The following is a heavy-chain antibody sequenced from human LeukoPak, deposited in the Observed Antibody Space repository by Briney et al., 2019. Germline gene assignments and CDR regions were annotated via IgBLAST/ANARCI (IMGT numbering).Heavy chain of an antibody. D-gene: IGHD1-26*01. V-gene: IGHV3-23*01. CDR2: ITGSGDDT. CDR1: GFSFNTYA. CDR3: AKPDSGSYPQPFDS. Sequence: PGGSLRLSCAASGFSFNTYAMNWVRQAPGKGLEWVSTITGSGDDTYYADSARGRFTISRDNSKNTLYLQMTSLRAEDTAVYYCAKPDSGSYPQPFDSWGQGTLVTVSS. J-gene: IGHJ4*02.